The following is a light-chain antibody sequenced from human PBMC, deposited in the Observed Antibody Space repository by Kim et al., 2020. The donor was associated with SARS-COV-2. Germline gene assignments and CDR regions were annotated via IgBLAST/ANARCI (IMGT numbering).Light chain of an antibody. CDR2: GNN. V-gene: IGLV1-47*02. CDR1: TSNVGKTY. Sequence: GQSLTISCSGRTSNVGKTYVYWYQQLPGTAPRLLIYGNNQRPSGVPDRFSGSKSGTSASLAISGLRSEDEANYYCAAWDDTLSARVFGGGTQLTVL. CDR3: AAWDDTLSARV. J-gene: IGLJ3*02.